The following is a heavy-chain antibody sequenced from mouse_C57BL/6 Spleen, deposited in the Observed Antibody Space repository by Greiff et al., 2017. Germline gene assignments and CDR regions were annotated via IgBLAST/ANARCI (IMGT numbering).Heavy chain of an antibody. Sequence: VKLQESGAELVRPGTSVKVSCKASGYAFTNYLIEWVKQRPGQGLEWIGVINPGSGGTNYNEKFKGKATLTADKSSSTAYMQLSSLTSEDSAVYFCARGSSGYGLDYWGQGTTLTVSS. J-gene: IGHJ2*01. D-gene: IGHD3-2*02. CDR3: ARGSSGYGLDY. CDR2: INPGSGGT. CDR1: GYAFTNYL. V-gene: IGHV1-54*01.